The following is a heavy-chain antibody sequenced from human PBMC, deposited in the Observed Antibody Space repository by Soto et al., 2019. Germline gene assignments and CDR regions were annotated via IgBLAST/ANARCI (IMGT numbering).Heavy chain of an antibody. J-gene: IGHJ5*02. V-gene: IGHV1-18*01. Sequence: GASVKVSCKASGYTFTSYGISRVRQAPGQGLEWMGWISAYNGNTNYAQKLQGRVTMTTDTSTSTAYMELRSLRSDDTAVYYCARLLIVGATKGGDWFDPWGQGTLVTVSS. CDR2: ISAYNGNT. CDR3: ARLLIVGATKGGDWFDP. D-gene: IGHD1-26*01. CDR1: GYTFTSYG.